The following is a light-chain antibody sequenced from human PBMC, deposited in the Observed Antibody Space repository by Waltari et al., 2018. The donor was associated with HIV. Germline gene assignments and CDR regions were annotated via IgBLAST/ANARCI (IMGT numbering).Light chain of an antibody. V-gene: IGKV1-39*01. CDR1: QTISTY. J-gene: IGKJ1*01. Sequence: DIQMTQSPDSLSASVGDRVTITCRASQTISTYLNWYQQKPGRAPKLMIFAASSLPSDVPSRFSGSGSGTEVTLTISRLQPADFATYYCQQTYSTPLGTFGQGTKVEIK. CDR3: QQTYSTPLGT. CDR2: AAS.